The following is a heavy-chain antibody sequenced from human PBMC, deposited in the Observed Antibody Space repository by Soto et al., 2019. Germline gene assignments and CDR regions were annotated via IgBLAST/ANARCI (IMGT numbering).Heavy chain of an antibody. Sequence: GGSLRLSCAASGFTFSSYAMSWVRQAPGKGLEWVSAISGSGGSTYYADSVKGRFTISRDNSKNTLYLQMNSLRAEDTAVYYCAKVPRYFDRLSNFDYWGQGTLVTVSS. CDR3: AKVPRYFDRLSNFDY. J-gene: IGHJ4*02. CDR2: ISGSGGST. V-gene: IGHV3-23*01. CDR1: GFTFSSYA. D-gene: IGHD3-9*01.